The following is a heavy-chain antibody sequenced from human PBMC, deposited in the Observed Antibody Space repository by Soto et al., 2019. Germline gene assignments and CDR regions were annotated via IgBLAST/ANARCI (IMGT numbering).Heavy chain of an antibody. Sequence: SGPTLVNPTQPLTLTCTFSGFSLSTSGMCVSWIRQPPGKALEWLALIDWDDDKYYSTSLKTKLTISKDTSKNQVVLTMTNMDPVDTATYYCARGVRRVMNPDVWGQGTTVTVSS. V-gene: IGHV2-70*01. D-gene: IGHD3-10*01. CDR2: IDWDDDK. CDR1: GFSLSTSGMC. J-gene: IGHJ6*02. CDR3: ARGVRRVMNPDV.